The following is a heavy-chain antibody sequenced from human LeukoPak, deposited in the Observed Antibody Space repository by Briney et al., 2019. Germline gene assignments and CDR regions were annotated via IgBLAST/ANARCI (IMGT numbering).Heavy chain of an antibody. CDR1: SGSISSYY. Sequence: SETLSLTCTVSSGSISSYYWSWMRQPPGKGLEWIGYIYYSGSTNYNPSLKSRVTISVETSKNQFSLKLSSVTAADTAVYYCARVTGYMIEDYFDYWGQGALVTVSS. D-gene: IGHD3-22*01. V-gene: IGHV4-59*01. CDR2: IYYSGST. J-gene: IGHJ4*02. CDR3: ARVTGYMIEDYFDY.